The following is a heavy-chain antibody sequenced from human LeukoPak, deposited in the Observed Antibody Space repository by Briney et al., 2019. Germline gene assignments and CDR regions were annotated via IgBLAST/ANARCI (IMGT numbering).Heavy chain of an antibody. D-gene: IGHD5-12*01. CDR1: GFTVRTNY. CDR2: IYDDGSI. J-gene: IGHJ4*02. V-gene: IGHV3-53*01. CDR3: AREKNDIVVTSYYFDY. Sequence: PGGSLRLSCAASGFTVRTNYMSWVRQAPGKGLEWVSVIYDDGSIYYADSVKGRFTISRDNSKSTLYLHMNSLRAEDTAVYYCAREKNDIVVTSYYFDYWGQGTLVTVSS.